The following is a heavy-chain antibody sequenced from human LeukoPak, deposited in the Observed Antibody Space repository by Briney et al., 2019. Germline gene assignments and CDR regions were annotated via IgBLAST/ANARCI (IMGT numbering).Heavy chain of an antibody. CDR3: ARDADAFDI. CDR2: VNWNGGAT. V-gene: IGHV3-20*04. Sequence: GGSLRLSCAASGFTFDDYAMSWVRQAPGKGLEWVSGVNWNGGATGYADSVKGRFTISRDNAKNTLYLQMNSLRAEDTAVYYCARDADAFDIWGQGTMVTVSS. J-gene: IGHJ3*02. CDR1: GFTFDDYA.